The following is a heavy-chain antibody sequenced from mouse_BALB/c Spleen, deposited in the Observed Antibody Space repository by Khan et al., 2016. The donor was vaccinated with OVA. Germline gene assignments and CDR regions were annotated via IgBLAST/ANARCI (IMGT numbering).Heavy chain of an antibody. V-gene: IGHV3-2*02. J-gene: IGHJ2*01. Sequence: EVQLQESGPGLVKPSQSLSLTCTVTGYSITSGYAWKWIRQFPGNKLEWMGYISYSGVPSYTPFLKSLISITRDTSKNQFFLQLNSVTTEDTATYYCARGNYYGYYFDYWGQGTTLTVSS. CDR2: ISYSGVP. D-gene: IGHD1-1*01. CDR3: ARGNYYGYYFDY. CDR1: GYSITSGYA.